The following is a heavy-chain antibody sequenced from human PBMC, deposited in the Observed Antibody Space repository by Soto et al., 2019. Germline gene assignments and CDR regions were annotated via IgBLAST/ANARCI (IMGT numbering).Heavy chain of an antibody. Sequence: QVQLVQSGAEVKKPGASVKVSCKASGYAFTSYGISWVRQAPGQGLEWMGWISAYNGNTNYAQKLQGRVTMTTDTSTSTAYMELRSLRSDDTAVYYCASEGVRGYGPPGTRDYYYYGMDVWGQGTTVTVSS. V-gene: IGHV1-18*04. CDR3: ASEGVRGYGPPGTRDYYYYGMDV. D-gene: IGHD3-10*01. J-gene: IGHJ6*02. CDR2: ISAYNGNT. CDR1: GYAFTSYG.